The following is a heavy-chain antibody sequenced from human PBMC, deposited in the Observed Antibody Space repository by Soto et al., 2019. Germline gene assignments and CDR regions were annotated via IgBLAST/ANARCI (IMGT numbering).Heavy chain of an antibody. CDR3: GRVSPDYGDYWWFDP. D-gene: IGHD4-17*01. CDR1: GYTFTSYA. V-gene: IGHV1-3*01. CDR2: INAGNGNT. J-gene: IGHJ5*02. Sequence: ASVTVSCQASGYTFTSYAMHWVRQAPGQRLEWMGWINAGNGNTKYSQKFQGRVTITRDTSASTAYMELSSLRSEDTAVYYCGRVSPDYGDYWWFDPWGQGTLVTVSS.